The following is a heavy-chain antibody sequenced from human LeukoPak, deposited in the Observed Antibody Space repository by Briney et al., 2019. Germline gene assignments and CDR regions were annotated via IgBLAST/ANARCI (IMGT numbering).Heavy chain of an antibody. J-gene: IGHJ4*02. CDR1: GFTFSDYY. Sequence: GGSLRLSCAASGFTFSDYYMSWIRQAPGKGLEWVSYISSSGSTIYYADSVKGRFTISRDNAKNSLYLQMNSLRAEDTAVYYCARDGETYYYDSSGYENHFDYWGQGTLVTVSS. V-gene: IGHV3-11*04. CDR2: ISSSGSTI. CDR3: ARDGETYYYDSSGYENHFDY. D-gene: IGHD3-22*01.